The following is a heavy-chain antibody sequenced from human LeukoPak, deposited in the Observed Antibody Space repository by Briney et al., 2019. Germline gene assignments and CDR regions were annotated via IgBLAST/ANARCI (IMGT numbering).Heavy chain of an antibody. CDR2: IYYSGST. D-gene: IGHD3-22*01. J-gene: IGHJ4*02. CDR3: ARHYDSSGYWYYFDY. V-gene: IGHV4-59*08. Sequence: SETLSLTCTVSGGSISSYYWSWIRQPPGKGLEWIAYIYYSGSTNYNPSLQSRVTISLNTSKNQFSLKLSSVTAADTAVYYCARHYDSSGYWYYFDYWGQGTLVTVSS. CDR1: GGSISSYY.